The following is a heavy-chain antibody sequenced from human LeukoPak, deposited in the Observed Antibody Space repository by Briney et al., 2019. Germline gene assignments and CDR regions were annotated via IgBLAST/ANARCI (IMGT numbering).Heavy chain of an antibody. CDR3: AKDVVPDSGWDLDY. CDR2: IYPSGDST. CDR1: GFTFSTYS. D-gene: IGHD6-19*01. Sequence: GGSLRLSCAASGFTFSTYSMTWVRQGPGKGLEWVSSIYPSGDSTFYADSVKGRFTISRDNSKDTLYLQMSSLRTEDTAIYYCAKDVVPDSGWDLDYWGQGTLVTVSS. V-gene: IGHV3-23*01. J-gene: IGHJ4*02.